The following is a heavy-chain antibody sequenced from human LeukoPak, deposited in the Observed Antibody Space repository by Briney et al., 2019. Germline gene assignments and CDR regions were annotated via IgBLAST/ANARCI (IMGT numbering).Heavy chain of an antibody. Sequence: SSETLSLTCIVSGYSISSGYYWGWIRQPPGKGLEWIGSIYHSGSTYYNPSLKSRVTISVDTSKNQFSLKMSSVTAADTAVYYCARILSSEYYYYYYMDVWGKGTTVTVSS. V-gene: IGHV4-38-2*02. CDR1: GYSISSGYY. J-gene: IGHJ6*03. CDR3: ARILSSEYYYYYYMDV. CDR2: IYHSGST.